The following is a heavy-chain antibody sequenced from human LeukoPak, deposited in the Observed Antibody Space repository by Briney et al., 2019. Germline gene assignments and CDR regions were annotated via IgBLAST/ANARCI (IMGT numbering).Heavy chain of an antibody. CDR3: AREPVFDSSERNWFDP. V-gene: IGHV1-69*13. CDR1: GGTFSSYA. Sequence: ASVKVSCKASGGTFSSYAISWVRQAPGQGLEWMGGIIPIFGTANYAQKFQGRVTITADESTSTAYKELSSLRSEDTAVYYCAREPVFDSSERNWFDPWGQGTLVTVSS. J-gene: IGHJ5*02. CDR2: IIPIFGTA. D-gene: IGHD6-19*01.